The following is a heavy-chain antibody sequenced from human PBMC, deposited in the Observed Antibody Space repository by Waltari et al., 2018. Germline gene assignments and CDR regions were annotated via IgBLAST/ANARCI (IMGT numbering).Heavy chain of an antibody. V-gene: IGHV4-30-4*08. CDR3: ARERGYRVWGAEENP. D-gene: IGHD3-16*01. CDR2: IYHTGTA. Sequence: QVKLQESGPRLLRPSQTLSLTCTVLGDSMTRGDYYWSWIRQSPGQGLEWIGYIYHTGTAYYNPPLRSRVTLSVDLSRNQFFLELTSVVATDTAVYYCARERGYRVWGAEENPWGQGTLVTVSS. J-gene: IGHJ5*02. CDR1: GDSMTRGDYY.